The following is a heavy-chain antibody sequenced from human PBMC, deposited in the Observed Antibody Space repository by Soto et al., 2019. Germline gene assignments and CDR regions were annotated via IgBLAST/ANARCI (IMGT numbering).Heavy chain of an antibody. CDR2: IYYSGST. D-gene: IGHD6-19*01. J-gene: IGHJ4*02. Sequence: SETLSLTCTVSGGSISSSSYYWGWIRQPPGKGLERIGSIYYSGSTYYNPSLKSRVSISVDTSKNHFSLKLSSVTAADTAVYSGARQRYSSEWLINYWPQGTLVTFSS. V-gene: IGHV4-39*01. CDR1: GGSISSSSYY. CDR3: ARQRYSSEWLINY.